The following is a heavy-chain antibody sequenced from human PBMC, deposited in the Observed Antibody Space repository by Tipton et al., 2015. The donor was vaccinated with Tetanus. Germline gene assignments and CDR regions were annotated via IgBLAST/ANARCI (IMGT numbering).Heavy chain of an antibody. V-gene: IGHV4-39*01. CDR1: GGSITSGTYY. J-gene: IGHJ5*02. CDR3: ARQADNWFDP. CDR2: IYSYNGDT. Sequence: TLSLTCTVSGGSITSGTYYWAWIRQPPGKGLEWIGNIYSYNGDTFSNSPLKSRVTISIDAARTHFSVKMTSVTAADTAVYYCARQADNWFDPWGQGTLVAVSS.